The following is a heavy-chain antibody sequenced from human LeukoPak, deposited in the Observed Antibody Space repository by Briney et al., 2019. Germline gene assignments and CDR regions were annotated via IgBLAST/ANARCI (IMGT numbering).Heavy chain of an antibody. Sequence: SVKVSCKASGGTFSSYAVSWVRQAPGQGLEWMGRIIPIFGTANYAQKFQGRVTITTDESTSTAYMELSSLRSEDTAVYYCARGVAEMATIRFDYWGQGTLVTVSS. CDR2: IIPIFGTA. J-gene: IGHJ4*02. D-gene: IGHD5-24*01. CDR1: GGTFSSYA. CDR3: ARGVAEMATIRFDY. V-gene: IGHV1-69*05.